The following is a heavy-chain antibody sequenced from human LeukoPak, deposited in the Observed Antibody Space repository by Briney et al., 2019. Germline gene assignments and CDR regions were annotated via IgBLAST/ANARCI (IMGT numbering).Heavy chain of an antibody. Sequence: SVRVSCKASGGTFSSYAISWVRQAPGQGLEWMGRIIPILGIANYAQKFQGRVTITADKSTSTAYMELSSLRSEDTAVYYCARDRASIVVVAATLYNWFDPWGQGTLVTVSS. CDR2: IIPILGIA. V-gene: IGHV1-69*04. CDR3: ARDRASIVVVAATLYNWFDP. D-gene: IGHD2-15*01. CDR1: GGTFSSYA. J-gene: IGHJ5*02.